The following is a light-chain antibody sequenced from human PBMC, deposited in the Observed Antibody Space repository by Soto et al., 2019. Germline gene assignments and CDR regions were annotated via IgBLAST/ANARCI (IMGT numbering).Light chain of an antibody. Sequence: DIQMTQFPPTLSASIGDRVTITCRASQTISSSLAWYQQKPGKAPKLLIYKASTLETGVPSRFSGSGSGTEFTLIISSLQPDDFATYYCQQYDSYSPYTFGQGTRLELK. V-gene: IGKV1-5*03. CDR1: QTISSS. CDR3: QQYDSYSPYT. J-gene: IGKJ2*01. CDR2: KAS.